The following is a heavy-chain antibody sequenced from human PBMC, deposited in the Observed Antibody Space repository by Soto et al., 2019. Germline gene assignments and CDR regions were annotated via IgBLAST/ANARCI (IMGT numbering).Heavy chain of an antibody. J-gene: IGHJ4*02. D-gene: IGHD2-15*01. Sequence: QVQLVESGGGVVQPGESLRLSCPASGFTFSMYAMHWVRQAPGKGLEWVAIISYDGSNKYYADSVKGRFTISRDNSKNTLYLHMNSLRAEDTAVYYCARGRYCGGGTCLLLGPMISCFDYWGQGTLVTVSS. CDR2: ISYDGSNK. CDR3: ARGRYCGGGTCLLLGPMISCFDY. V-gene: IGHV3-30-3*01. CDR1: GFTFSMYA.